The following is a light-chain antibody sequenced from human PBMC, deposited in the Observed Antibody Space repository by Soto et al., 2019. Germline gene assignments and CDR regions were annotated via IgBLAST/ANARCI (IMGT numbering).Light chain of an antibody. CDR1: QSVGDTY. J-gene: IGKJ1*01. CDR3: QHYDRAPMWT. CDR2: STS. Sequence: EFVVKLSPCALSLSTGERASLSCRASQSVGDTYLAWYQQKPGQAPRLLMYSTSIRATGIPDRFSGSGSGTDFTLTISRLYPEDFAVYYCQHYDRAPMWTFAQRSKVDVK. V-gene: IGKV3-20*01.